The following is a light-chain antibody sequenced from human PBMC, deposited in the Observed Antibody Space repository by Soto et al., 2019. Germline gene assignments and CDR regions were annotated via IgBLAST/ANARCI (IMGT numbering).Light chain of an antibody. CDR1: QTVSSY. V-gene: IGKV1-9*01. Sequence: DIQLTQSPSFLSASVGDRVTITCRASQTVSSYLVWYQQKPGKAPKVLITDASTLQSGVLSRFSGSGFGTEFTLTIRGLQPEDVATYYCQQLNNFVTFGPGTKVNI. J-gene: IGKJ3*01. CDR2: DAS. CDR3: QQLNNFVT.